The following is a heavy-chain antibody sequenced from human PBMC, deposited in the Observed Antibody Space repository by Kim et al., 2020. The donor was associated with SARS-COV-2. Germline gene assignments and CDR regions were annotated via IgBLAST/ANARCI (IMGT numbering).Heavy chain of an antibody. CDR3: AARDSVQVPGGI. Sequence: YGDSVKGRFTMSRENAKNSLYLQMNSLRTEDTAIYYCAARDSVQVPGGIWGQGTLVTVSS. V-gene: IGHV3-48*03. J-gene: IGHJ4*02. D-gene: IGHD3-10*01.